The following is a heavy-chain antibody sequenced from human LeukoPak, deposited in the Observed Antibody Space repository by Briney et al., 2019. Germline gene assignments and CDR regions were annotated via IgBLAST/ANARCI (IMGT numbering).Heavy chain of an antibody. D-gene: IGHD6-6*01. CDR3: AKGQLVRGEFDY. J-gene: IGHJ4*02. CDR1: GFTFSDYY. Sequence: PGGSLRLSCAASGFTFSDYYMSWIRQAPGRGLEWVSYISNSGTTRYYADSVKGRFTISRDNAKNSLYLQMNSLRAEDTAVYYCAKGQLVRGEFDYWGQGTLVTVSS. CDR2: ISNSGTTR. V-gene: IGHV3-11*01.